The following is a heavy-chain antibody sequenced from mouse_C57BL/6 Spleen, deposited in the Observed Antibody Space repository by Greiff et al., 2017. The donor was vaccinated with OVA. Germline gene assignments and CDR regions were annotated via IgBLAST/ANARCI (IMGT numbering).Heavy chain of an antibody. CDR3: TRGELGYAMDY. Sequence: EVQLQESGEGLVKPGGSLKLSCAASGFTFSSYAMSWVRQTPEKRLEWVAYISSGGDYIYYADTVKGRFTISRDNARNTLYLQMSSLKSEDTAMYYCTRGELGYAMDYWGQGTSVTVSS. J-gene: IGHJ4*01. CDR2: ISSGGDYI. CDR1: GFTFSSYA. D-gene: IGHD4-1*01. V-gene: IGHV5-9-1*02.